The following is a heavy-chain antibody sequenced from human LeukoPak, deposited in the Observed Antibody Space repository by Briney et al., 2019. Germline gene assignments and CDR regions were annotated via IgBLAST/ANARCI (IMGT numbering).Heavy chain of an antibody. D-gene: IGHD3-10*01. V-gene: IGHV3-30*02. Sequence: GGSLRLSCAASGFTFSSYGMHWVRQAPGKGLEWVAFIRYDGSNKYYADSVKGRFTISRDNSKNTLYLQMNSLRAEDTAVYYCAKRLLWFGEFDSFDYWGQGTLVTVSS. CDR1: GFTFSSYG. J-gene: IGHJ4*02. CDR2: IRYDGSNK. CDR3: AKRLLWFGEFDSFDY.